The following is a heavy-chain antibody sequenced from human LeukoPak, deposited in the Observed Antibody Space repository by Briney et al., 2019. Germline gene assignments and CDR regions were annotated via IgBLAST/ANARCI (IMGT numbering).Heavy chain of an antibody. J-gene: IGHJ5*02. CDR1: GFTFTNYR. Sequence: GGSLRLSCAASGFTFTNYRMNWVRQAPGKGLEWVSSISYGSSYIHYGDSVKGRFTVTRDNAKNSLYLEMNGLRVEDTAVYYCARDAYYYDSSGYPTNWFDPWGQGTLVTVSS. D-gene: IGHD3-22*01. V-gene: IGHV3-21*01. CDR3: ARDAYYYDSSGYPTNWFDP. CDR2: ISYGSSYI.